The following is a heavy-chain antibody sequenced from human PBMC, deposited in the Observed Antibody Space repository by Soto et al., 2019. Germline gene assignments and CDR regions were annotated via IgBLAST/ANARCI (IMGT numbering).Heavy chain of an antibody. CDR3: ARQQLVGVSSFDY. J-gene: IGHJ4*02. CDR2: TNPNSGDT. Sequence: QVQLMQPVAEVKKPGASVKVSCKASGYTFTGYKIHWVLQAPGQVLEYMGWTNPNSGDTTYAQTFQGRVTMTRDTSSSTAYMELSRLRSDDTAVYYCARQQLVGVSSFDYWGQGTVVTVSS. CDR1: GYTFTGYK. V-gene: IGHV1-2*02. D-gene: IGHD6-13*01.